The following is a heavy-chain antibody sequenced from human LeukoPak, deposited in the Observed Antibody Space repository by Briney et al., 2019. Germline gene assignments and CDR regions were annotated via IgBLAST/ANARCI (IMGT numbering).Heavy chain of an antibody. D-gene: IGHD3-10*01. CDR3: AKDPTGYGSGSPYY. V-gene: IGHV3-48*01. Sequence: GGSLRLSCAASGFTFSSYNMHWVRQAPGKGLEWVSYISSTILTMYYADSVKGRFTISRDNAKNTLYLQLNSLTAEDTAVYYCAKDPTGYGSGSPYYWGQGTLVTVSS. J-gene: IGHJ4*02. CDR2: ISSTILTM. CDR1: GFTFSSYN.